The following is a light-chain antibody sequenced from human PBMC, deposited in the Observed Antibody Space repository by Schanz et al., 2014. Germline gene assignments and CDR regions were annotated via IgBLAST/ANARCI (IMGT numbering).Light chain of an antibody. Sequence: EFVLTQSPGTLSLSPGERGTLSCRASQSVNSRYLAWYQQKPGQAPRLLIFGASRRASGIPDRFRGSGSGTDFTLTITRLEPEDSAVYYCHQCDTSPFTFGPGTKVEIK. J-gene: IGKJ3*01. CDR2: GAS. CDR1: QSVNSRY. V-gene: IGKV3-20*01. CDR3: HQCDTSPFT.